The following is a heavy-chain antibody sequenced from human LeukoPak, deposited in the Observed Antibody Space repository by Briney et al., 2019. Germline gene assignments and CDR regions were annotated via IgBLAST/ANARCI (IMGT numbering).Heavy chain of an antibody. D-gene: IGHD3-3*01. CDR2: IFHNWNT. Sequence: SDTLSLTCAVSGYSIRSCHHWGWIRQPPGKGLEWIGHIFHNWNTYYNPSLQSRVTMSVDTSKNQFSLRMTSVTTADAAVYYCAREGSDFWTEGTPPLWGQGTLVIVS. J-gene: IGHJ4*02. CDR3: AREGSDFWTEGTPPL. V-gene: IGHV4-38-2*02. CDR1: GYSIRSCHH.